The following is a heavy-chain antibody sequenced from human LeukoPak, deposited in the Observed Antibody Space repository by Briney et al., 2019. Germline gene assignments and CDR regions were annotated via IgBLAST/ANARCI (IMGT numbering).Heavy chain of an antibody. CDR2: INHSGST. V-gene: IGHV4-34*01. Sequence: SETLSLTCAVYGGSFSGYYWSWIRQPPGKGLEWIGEINHSGSTNYNPSLKSRVTISVDTSKNRFSLKLSSVTAADTAVYYCARGATDGLAVAGLYLFDYWGQGTLVTVSS. CDR3: ARGATDGLAVAGLYLFDY. D-gene: IGHD6-19*01. CDR1: GGSFSGYY. J-gene: IGHJ4*02.